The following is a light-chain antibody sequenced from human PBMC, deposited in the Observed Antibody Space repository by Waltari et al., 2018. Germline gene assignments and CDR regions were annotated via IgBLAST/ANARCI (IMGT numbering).Light chain of an antibody. V-gene: IGKV1-16*01. CDR3: QQGDTFPPT. CDR2: MTS. J-gene: IGKJ4*01. Sequence: EIQMTQSPSSLSASVGDTITITCQTNQGIGNNLNWFRQKPGKAPELLIYMTSSLQNGIPFRFSGSGSGTDFTLTISSLQPEDFATYICQQGDTFPPTFGGGTKVE. CDR1: QGIGNN.